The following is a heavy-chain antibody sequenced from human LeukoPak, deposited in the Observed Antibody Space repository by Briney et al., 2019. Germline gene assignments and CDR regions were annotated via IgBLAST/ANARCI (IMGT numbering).Heavy chain of an antibody. Sequence: SETLSLTCAVYGGSFSGYYWSWIRQPPGKGLEWIGEINHSGSTNYNPSLKSRVTISVDTSKNQFSLKLSSVTAADTAVYYCARDRYSGSYFHWFDPWGQGTLVTVSS. V-gene: IGHV4-34*01. CDR3: ARDRYSGSYFHWFDP. CDR2: INHSGST. D-gene: IGHD1-26*01. CDR1: GGSFSGYY. J-gene: IGHJ5*02.